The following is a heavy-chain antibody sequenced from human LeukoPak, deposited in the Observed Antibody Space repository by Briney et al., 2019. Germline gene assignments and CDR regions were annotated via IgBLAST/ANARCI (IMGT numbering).Heavy chain of an antibody. Sequence: SETLSLTCTVSGGSISSYYWSWIRQPPGKGLEYIGYIHYSGNSNYNPSPKSRSTISVDTSKNQFSLRLSSVTAADTAVYYCARNLGSITAAAPSDYWGQGTLVTVSS. J-gene: IGHJ4*02. D-gene: IGHD6-13*01. CDR1: GGSISSYY. CDR3: ARNLGSITAAAPSDY. V-gene: IGHV4-59*08. CDR2: IHYSGNS.